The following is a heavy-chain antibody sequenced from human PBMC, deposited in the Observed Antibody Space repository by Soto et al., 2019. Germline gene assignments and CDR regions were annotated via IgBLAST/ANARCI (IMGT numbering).Heavy chain of an antibody. CDR3: ARTNYDYVWGSYRFDY. CDR2: ISYSGTT. J-gene: IGHJ4*02. CDR1: GGSISSGDYY. Sequence: QVQLQESGPGLVKPSQTLSLTCTVSGGSISSGDYYWSWIRQPPGKGLEWIGYISYSGTTYYNPSLKSRVSISADTSNNQFSLKLSSVTAADTAVYYCARTNYDYVWGSYRFDYWGQRTLVTVSS. D-gene: IGHD3-16*02. V-gene: IGHV4-30-4*01.